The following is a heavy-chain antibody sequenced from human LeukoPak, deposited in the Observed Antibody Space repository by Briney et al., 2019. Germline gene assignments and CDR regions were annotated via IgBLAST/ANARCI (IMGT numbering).Heavy chain of an antibody. Sequence: GGSLRLSCAASGFTFSSYAMSWVRQAPGKGLEWVSAISGSGGSTYYADSVKGRFTISRDNSKNTLYLQVNSLRAEDTAVYYCAKDIVVVPAATRYFDYWGQGTLVTVSS. CDR1: GFTFSSYA. CDR3: AKDIVVVPAATRYFDY. J-gene: IGHJ4*02. V-gene: IGHV3-23*01. D-gene: IGHD2-2*01. CDR2: ISGSGGST.